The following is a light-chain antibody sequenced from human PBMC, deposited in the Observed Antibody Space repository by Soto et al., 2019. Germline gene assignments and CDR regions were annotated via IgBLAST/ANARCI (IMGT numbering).Light chain of an antibody. J-gene: IGKJ5*01. CDR1: LSVSSI. CDR3: QQYQNWPLIT. V-gene: IGKV3-15*01. CDR2: VAS. Sequence: EIVMTQYPGTLSVSPGDRVSFSCRASLSVSSILPSYPQKRGHTPTPLLHVASTSATGIPDPLSGSGSGTEFTLTIGILQSEDFADYYCQQYQNWPLITFGQGTRLKIK.